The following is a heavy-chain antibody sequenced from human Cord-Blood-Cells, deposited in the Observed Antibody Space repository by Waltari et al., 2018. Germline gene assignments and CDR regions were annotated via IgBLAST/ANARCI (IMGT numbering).Heavy chain of an antibody. CDR3: ARDKGYSSSSGAFDI. D-gene: IGHD6-6*01. Sequence: QVQLVQSGAEVKKPGSSVKVSCKASGGTFSSYAISWVRQAPGKGLEWMGGITPIFGTANYAMKCQVGVTITADESTSTAYMELSSLGAEDTAVYYCARDKGYSSSSGAFDIWGQGTMVTVSS. CDR2: ITPIFGTA. J-gene: IGHJ3*02. CDR1: GGTFSSYA. V-gene: IGHV1-69*12.